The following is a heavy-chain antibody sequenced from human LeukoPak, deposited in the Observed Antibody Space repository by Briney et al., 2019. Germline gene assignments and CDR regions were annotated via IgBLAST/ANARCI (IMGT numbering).Heavy chain of an antibody. J-gene: IGHJ4*02. D-gene: IGHD3-22*01. Sequence: PGGSLRLSCAASGFTFSSAAMTWVRQAPGKGLEGVATITGDDDRTYYTNSVQGRFTISRDYSRNTLHLQMNSLRAEDTAIYYCAKRPKLYSGYHPDSWGQGTLVTVSS. V-gene: IGHV3-23*01. CDR2: ITGDDDRT. CDR1: GFTFSSAA. CDR3: AKRPKLYSGYHPDS.